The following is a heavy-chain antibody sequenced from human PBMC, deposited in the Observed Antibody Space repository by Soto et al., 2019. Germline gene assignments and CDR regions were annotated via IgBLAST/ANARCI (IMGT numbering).Heavy chain of an antibody. Sequence: QVQLVESGGGLVKPGGSLRLSCAASGFTFNDYYMSWVRQAPGKGLEWVSYISSSGTYTKYGDSVKGRFTISRDNAKNSLYLQMSSLRVEDTAVYSCVRVPVSMVRGYGMDVWGQGTTVTVSS. CDR3: VRVPVSMVRGYGMDV. V-gene: IGHV3-11*06. CDR2: ISSSGTYT. CDR1: GFTFNDYY. D-gene: IGHD3-10*01. J-gene: IGHJ6*02.